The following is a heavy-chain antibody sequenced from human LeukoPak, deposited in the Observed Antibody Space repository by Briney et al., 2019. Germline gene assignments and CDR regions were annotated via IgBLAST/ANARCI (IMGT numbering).Heavy chain of an antibody. V-gene: IGHV3-48*01. CDR1: GFTFSSYS. D-gene: IGHD2-15*01. J-gene: IGHJ3*02. Sequence: GGSLRLSCAASGFTFSSYSMNWVRQAPGKGLEWVSYISSSSSTIYYADSVKGRFTISRDNAKNSLYLQMNSLRAEDTAVYYCARDQNEADIVVVVAASHAFDIWGQGTMVTVSS. CDR2: ISSSSSTI. CDR3: ARDQNEADIVVVVAASHAFDI.